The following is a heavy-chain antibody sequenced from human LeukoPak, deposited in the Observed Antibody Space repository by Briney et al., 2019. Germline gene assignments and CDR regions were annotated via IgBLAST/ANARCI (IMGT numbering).Heavy chain of an antibody. D-gene: IGHD6-6*01. V-gene: IGHV3-30*04. CDR3: AKAPDRGQLPMYFDY. CDR1: GFTLSSYV. J-gene: IGHJ4*02. Sequence: PGGSLRLSCAASGFTLSSYVMHWVRQAPGKGLEGVAIISYDGSNEYYADSVKGRFTISRDNSKNTLYLQMNSLRAEDTAVYYCAKAPDRGQLPMYFDYWGQGTLVTVSS. CDR2: ISYDGSNE.